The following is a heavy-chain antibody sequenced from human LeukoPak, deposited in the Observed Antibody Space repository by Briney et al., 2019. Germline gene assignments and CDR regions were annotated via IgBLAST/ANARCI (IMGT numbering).Heavy chain of an antibody. D-gene: IGHD4-11*01. CDR1: GYSFTNYW. Sequence: GESLKISCNGSGYSFTNYWIGWVRQMPGKGLEWMGIIYPGDSDTRYSPSFQGQVTISADKSISTAYLQWSSLKASDTAMFHCARIPGTVSPYYFDYWGQGTLVTVSS. CDR2: IYPGDSDT. V-gene: IGHV5-51*01. CDR3: ARIPGTVSPYYFDY. J-gene: IGHJ4*02.